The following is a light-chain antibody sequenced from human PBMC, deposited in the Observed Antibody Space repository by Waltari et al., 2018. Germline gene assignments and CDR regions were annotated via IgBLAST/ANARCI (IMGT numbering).Light chain of an antibody. CDR1: QNLFYSPNNKNY. V-gene: IGKV4-1*01. CDR2: WAS. CDR3: QQYYSTHPT. Sequence: DVVITQSPDSLAVSLGERATINCKSSQNLFYSPNNKNYFGWYQQKPGQTPNLIIYWASARQAGVPDLCRGSVYATNFTLTITGLQAEDVAVYSCQQYYSTHPTSGQGTKLEIK. J-gene: IGKJ2*01.